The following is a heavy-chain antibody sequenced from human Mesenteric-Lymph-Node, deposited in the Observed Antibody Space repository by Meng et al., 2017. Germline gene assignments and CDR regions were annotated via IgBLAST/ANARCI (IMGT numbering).Heavy chain of an antibody. CDR2: IIHGGTP. D-gene: IGHD2-8*02. CDR1: GGSISMGDYY. J-gene: IGHJ4*02. CDR3: ARRPTGIGY. V-gene: IGHV4-30-4*01. Sequence: QVQPQASGPGLVKLSQTLSLTCTVSGGSISMGDYYWSWIRQPPGKGLEWIGEIIHGGTPSYNPSLKSRVTISIDTSKNQLSLMPSSVTAADTAVYYCARRPTGIGYWGQGTLVTVSS.